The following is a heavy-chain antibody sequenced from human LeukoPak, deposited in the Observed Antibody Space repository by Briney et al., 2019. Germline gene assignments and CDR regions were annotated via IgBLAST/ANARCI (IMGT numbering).Heavy chain of an antibody. CDR1: GFTFSSYA. CDR2: ISGSGGST. Sequence: GGSLRLSCAASGFTFSSYAMSWVRQAPGKGLEWVSAISGSGGSTYYADSVKGRFTISRDNAKNSLYLQMNSLRAEDTAVNYCARDRGYYDSSIDYWGQGTLVTVSS. D-gene: IGHD3-22*01. V-gene: IGHV3-23*01. CDR3: ARDRGYYDSSIDY. J-gene: IGHJ4*02.